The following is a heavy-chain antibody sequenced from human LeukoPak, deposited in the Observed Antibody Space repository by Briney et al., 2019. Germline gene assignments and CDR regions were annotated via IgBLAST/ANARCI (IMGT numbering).Heavy chain of an antibody. J-gene: IGHJ3*02. Sequence: SETLSLTCTVSGGSISSGGYYWSWIRQPPGKGLEWIGYIYHSGSTYYNPSLKSRVTISVDRSKNQFSLKLSSVTAADTAVYYCADLGYSSSSGPYDAFDIWGQGTMVTVSS. CDR1: GGSISSGGYY. V-gene: IGHV4-30-2*01. CDR3: ADLGYSSSSGPYDAFDI. D-gene: IGHD6-6*01. CDR2: IYHSGST.